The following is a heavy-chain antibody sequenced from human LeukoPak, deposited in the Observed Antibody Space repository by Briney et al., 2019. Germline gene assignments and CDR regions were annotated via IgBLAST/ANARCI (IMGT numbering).Heavy chain of an antibody. J-gene: IGHJ4*02. CDR1: GFTFRSYA. Sequence: PGGSLRLSCAASGFTFRSYAMHWVRQAPGKGLQWVAVISSDGSDKYYADSVKGRFTISRDNSKNTLYLQMNSLRAEDTAVYYCAKDRDIAAAGHYFDYWGQGTLVTVSS. V-gene: IGHV3-30*18. D-gene: IGHD6-13*01. CDR2: ISSDGSDK. CDR3: AKDRDIAAAGHYFDY.